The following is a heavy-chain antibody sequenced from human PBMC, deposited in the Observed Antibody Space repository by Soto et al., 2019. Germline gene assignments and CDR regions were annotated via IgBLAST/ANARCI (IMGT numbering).Heavy chain of an antibody. CDR3: ARDLYYSSGRYFDHDAFDI. CDR2: ISPHNDRT. D-gene: IGHD6-19*01. V-gene: IGHV1-18*01. CDR1: GYNFTSYR. Sequence: ASVKVSCKASGYNFTSYRISWVRQAPGQGLEWMGWISPHNDRTKYARRFQDRVTMTTETPTSTVYMELGSLRSDDTAVYYCARDLYYSSGRYFDHDAFDIWGQGTVVTVSS. J-gene: IGHJ3*02.